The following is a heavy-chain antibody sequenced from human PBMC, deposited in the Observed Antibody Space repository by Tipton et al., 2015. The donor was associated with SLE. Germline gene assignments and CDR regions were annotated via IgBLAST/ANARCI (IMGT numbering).Heavy chain of an antibody. V-gene: IGHV3-21*03. CDR3: ARVDARGYSYGYDH. Sequence: SLRLSCAASGFTFSSYGMHWVRQAPGKGLEWVSSISSSSTYIYYADSVKGRFTISRDNAKNSLFLQMNSLRAEDTAVYYCARVDARGYSYGYDHWGQGTLVTVSS. CDR1: GFTFSSYG. D-gene: IGHD5-18*01. J-gene: IGHJ4*02. CDR2: ISSSSTYI.